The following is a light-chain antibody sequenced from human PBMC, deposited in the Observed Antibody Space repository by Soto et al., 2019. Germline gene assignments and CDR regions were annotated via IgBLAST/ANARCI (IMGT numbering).Light chain of an antibody. Sequence: QSALTQPASVSGSPGQSITISCNGTSSDVGGYNYVSWYQQHPGKAPKLIIYDVSNRPSGISNRFSGSKSGNTASLTISGLQAEDEADYYCSSYASTITSVLFGGGTKLTVL. CDR3: SSYASTITSVL. CDR1: SSDVGGYNY. V-gene: IGLV2-14*01. J-gene: IGLJ2*01. CDR2: DVS.